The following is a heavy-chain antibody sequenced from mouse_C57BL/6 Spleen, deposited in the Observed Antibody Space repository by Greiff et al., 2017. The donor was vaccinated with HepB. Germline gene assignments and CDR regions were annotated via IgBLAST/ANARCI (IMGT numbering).Heavy chain of an antibody. V-gene: IGHV1-50*01. CDR3: ARKGRGSSYWYFDV. J-gene: IGHJ1*03. D-gene: IGHD1-3*01. Sequence: QVQLQQPGAELVKPGASVKLSCKASGYTFTSYWMQWVKQRPGQGLEWIGEIDPSDSYTNYNQKFKGKATLTVDTSSSTAYMQLSSLTSEDSAVYYGARKGRGSSYWYFDVWGTGTTVTVSS. CDR2: IDPSDSYT. CDR1: GYTFTSYW.